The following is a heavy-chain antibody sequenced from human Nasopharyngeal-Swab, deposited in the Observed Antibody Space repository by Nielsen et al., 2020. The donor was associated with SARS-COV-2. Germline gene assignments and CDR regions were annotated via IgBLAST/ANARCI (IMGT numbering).Heavy chain of an antibody. D-gene: IGHD2-2*01. CDR2: IYTSGST. J-gene: IGHJ2*01. CDR1: GGSISSNNYY. V-gene: IGHV4-61*02. CDR3: ARVPGGAYCSSTSCYFWYFDL. Sequence: SDTLSLTCTVSGGSISSNNYYWSWIRQPAGKGLEWIGRIYTSGSTNYNPSLKSRVTISADTSKNQFSLKLSSVTAADTAVYYCARVPGGAYCSSTSCYFWYFDLWGRGTLVTVSS.